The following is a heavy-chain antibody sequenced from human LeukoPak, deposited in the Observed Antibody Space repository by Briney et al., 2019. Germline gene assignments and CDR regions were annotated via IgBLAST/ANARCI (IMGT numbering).Heavy chain of an antibody. CDR1: GFTFSSYG. V-gene: IGHV3-30*18. CDR2: ISYDGSNK. CDR3: AKLVGDDAFDI. J-gene: IGHJ3*02. Sequence: GGSLRLSCAASGFTFSSYGMHWVRQAPGKGLEWVAVISYDGSNKYYADSVKGRFTISRDNSKNTLYLQMNSLRAEDTAVYYCAKLVGDDAFDIWGQGTMVTVSS. D-gene: IGHD1-26*01.